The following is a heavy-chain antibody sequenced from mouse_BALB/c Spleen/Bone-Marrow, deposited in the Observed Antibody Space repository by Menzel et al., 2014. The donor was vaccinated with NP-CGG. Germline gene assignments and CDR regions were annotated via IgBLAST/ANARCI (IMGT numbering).Heavy chain of an antibody. V-gene: IGHV2-9*02. D-gene: IGHD2-14*01. CDR2: IWAGGST. CDR3: ARVSRYESYFDY. CDR1: GFSLTSYG. Sequence: VNVVESGPGLVAPSQSPSITCTVSGFSLTSYGVHWVRQPPEKGLEWLGVIWAGGSTNYNSALMSRLSISKDNSMSQVFLKMNSLQTDDTAMYYCARVSRYESYFDYWGQGTTLTVSS. J-gene: IGHJ2*01.